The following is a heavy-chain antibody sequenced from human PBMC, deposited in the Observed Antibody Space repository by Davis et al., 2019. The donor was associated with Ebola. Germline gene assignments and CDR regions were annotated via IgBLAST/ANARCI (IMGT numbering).Heavy chain of an antibody. CDR2: INPSGGST. D-gene: IGHD3-3*01. CDR1: GYTFTSYY. J-gene: IGHJ6*02. Sequence: AASVKVSCKASGYTFTSYYMHWLRQAPGQGLEWMGIINPSGGSTSYAQKFQGRVTMTRDTSTSTVYMELSSLRSEDTAVYYCARVGNSYDFWSGYQDYYYGMDVWGQGTTVTVSS. CDR3: ARVGNSYDFWSGYQDYYYGMDV. V-gene: IGHV1-46*01.